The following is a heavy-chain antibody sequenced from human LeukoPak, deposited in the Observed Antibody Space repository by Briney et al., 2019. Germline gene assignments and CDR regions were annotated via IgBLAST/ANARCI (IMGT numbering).Heavy chain of an antibody. CDR1: GFRFSADG. D-gene: IGHD4-4*01. V-gene: IGHV3-30*03. Sequence: GGSLRLSCAASGFRFSADGMHWVRQAPGKGLEWLAVISFDGSGKYYAGSVKGRFTISRDDSKNTLALQMNSLRAEDTAVYYCARAFNIGTTDSYWGQGTLVTVSS. J-gene: IGHJ4*02. CDR2: ISFDGSGK. CDR3: ARAFNIGTTDSY.